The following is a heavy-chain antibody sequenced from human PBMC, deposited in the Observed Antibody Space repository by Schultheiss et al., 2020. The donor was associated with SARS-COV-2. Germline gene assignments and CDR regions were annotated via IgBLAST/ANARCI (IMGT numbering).Heavy chain of an antibody. Sequence: SETLSLTCAVSGYSISSGYYWGWIRQPPGKGLEWIGEINHSGSTNYNPSLKSRVTMSVDTSKNQFSLKLSSVTAADTAVYYCARDLRAVGATTPYNWFDPWGQGTLVTVSS. CDR3: ARDLRAVGATTPYNWFDP. J-gene: IGHJ5*02. CDR2: INHSGST. CDR1: GYSISSGYY. D-gene: IGHD1-26*01. V-gene: IGHV4-38-2*02.